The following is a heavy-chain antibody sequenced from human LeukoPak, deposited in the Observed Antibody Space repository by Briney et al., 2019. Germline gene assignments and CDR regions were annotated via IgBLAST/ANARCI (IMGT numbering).Heavy chain of an antibody. J-gene: IGHJ4*02. V-gene: IGHV3-23*01. CDR3: AKARGRQWFGELLSHFDY. Sequence: GGSLRLSCAASGFTFSSYAMSWVRQAPGKGLEWVSAISGSGGSTYYADSVKGRFTISRDNSKNTLYLQMNSLRAEDTAVYYCAKARGRQWFGELLSHFDYWGQGTLVTVSS. CDR1: GFTFSSYA. D-gene: IGHD3-10*01. CDR2: ISGSGGST.